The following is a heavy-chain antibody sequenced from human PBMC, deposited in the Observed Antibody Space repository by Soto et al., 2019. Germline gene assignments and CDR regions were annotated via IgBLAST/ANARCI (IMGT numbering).Heavy chain of an antibody. D-gene: IGHD2-2*02. CDR1: GYSFTSYW. J-gene: IGHJ3*02. CDR2: IYPGDSDT. Sequence: PGESLKISCKGSGYSFTSYWIGWVRQMPGKGLEWMGIIYPGDSDTRYSPSFQGQVTISADKSISTAYLQWSSLKASGTAMYYCASATIVAAPATIGTFSFEIWGKGTMVTVSS. CDR3: ASATIVAAPATIGTFSFEI. V-gene: IGHV5-51*01.